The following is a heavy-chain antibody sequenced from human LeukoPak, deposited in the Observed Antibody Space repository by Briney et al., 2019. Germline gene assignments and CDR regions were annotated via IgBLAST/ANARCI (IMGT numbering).Heavy chain of an antibody. Sequence: GGSLRLSCAASGFTISNYKMNWVRQAPGKGLEWVSVIYSGGSTYYADSVKGRFTISRDNSKNTLYLQMNSLRAEDTAVYYCARDLSYGSGSYYNEYWGQGTLVTVSS. CDR1: GFTISNYK. J-gene: IGHJ4*02. CDR3: ARDLSYGSGSYYNEY. D-gene: IGHD3-10*01. CDR2: IYSGGST. V-gene: IGHV3-53*01.